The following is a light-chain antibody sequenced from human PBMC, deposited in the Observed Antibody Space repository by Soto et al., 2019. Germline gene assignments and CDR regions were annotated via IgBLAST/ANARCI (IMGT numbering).Light chain of an antibody. J-gene: IGKJ1*01. CDR2: TSS. CDR1: QSIGRN. CDR3: QQSYSTPPT. V-gene: IGKV1-39*01. Sequence: DIQMTQSPASLSASVGDRVTISCRASQSIGRNLNWYQQKPGKAPKLLLFTSSSLQSGVPSRFSGSGSGTDFIFTISNLQPEDFATYFCQQSYSTPPTFGQGTKVEIK.